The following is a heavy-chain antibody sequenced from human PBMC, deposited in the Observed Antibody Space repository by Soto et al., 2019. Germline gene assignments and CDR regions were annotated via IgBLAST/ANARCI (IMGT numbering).Heavy chain of an antibody. D-gene: IGHD3-3*01. J-gene: IGHJ6*02. CDR1: GGSISSGDYY. CDR2: IYYSGST. CDR3: ARDKGDDFWSGLKNYYGMDV. Sequence: SETLSLTCTVSGGSISSGDYYWSWIRQPPGKGLEWIGYIYYSGSTYYNPSLKSRVTISVDTSKNQFSLELSSVTAADTAVYYCARDKGDDFWSGLKNYYGMDVWGQGTTVTVSS. V-gene: IGHV4-30-4*01.